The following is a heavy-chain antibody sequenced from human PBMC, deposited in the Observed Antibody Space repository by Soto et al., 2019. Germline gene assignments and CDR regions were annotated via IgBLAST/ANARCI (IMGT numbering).Heavy chain of an antibody. Sequence: HVQLVQSGAEVKKPGASVEVSCKASGYTFTSYAMHWVRQAPGQRLEWMGWINAGNGNTKYSQKFQGRVTMTRATSATTAYRELSSLRSEHTAVYVCITISGTQWYAYWCPGPPVTVYS. CDR3: ITISGTQWYAY. CDR2: INAGNGNT. V-gene: IGHV1-3*01. D-gene: IGHD3-9*01. CDR1: GYTFTSYA. J-gene: IGHJ4*02.